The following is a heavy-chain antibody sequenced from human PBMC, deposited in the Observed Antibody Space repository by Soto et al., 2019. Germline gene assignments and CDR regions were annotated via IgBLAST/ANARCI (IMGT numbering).Heavy chain of an antibody. V-gene: IGHV2-70*01. Sequence: SGPTLVNPTQTLTLTCTFSGFSLSTSGMCVSCIRQPPGKALEWLAFIDRDDDKYYSTSLKTRLTISKDTSRNQVVLTMTNMDPVDTATYYCARIGTGNTVMITSGDYYGMDVWGQGTTVTVSS. J-gene: IGHJ6*02. CDR2: IDRDDDK. D-gene: IGHD5-18*01. CDR1: GFSLSTSGMC. CDR3: ARIGTGNTVMITSGDYYGMDV.